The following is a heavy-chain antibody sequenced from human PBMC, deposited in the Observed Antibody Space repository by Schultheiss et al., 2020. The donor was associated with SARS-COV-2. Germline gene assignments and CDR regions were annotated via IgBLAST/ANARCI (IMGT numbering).Heavy chain of an antibody. V-gene: IGHV3-74*01. D-gene: IGHD3-10*01. J-gene: IGHJ3*01. CDR3: AREGAGTAFTRTGDAFDF. Sequence: GGSLRLSCAASGFTFSSYFMHWVRQAPGKGLGWVSLINADGSNTNYADSVKGRFTISRDNAKNTLYLQMNSLRVEDTAVYYCAREGAGTAFTRTGDAFDFWGQGTMVTVSS. CDR2: INADGSNT. CDR1: GFTFSSYF.